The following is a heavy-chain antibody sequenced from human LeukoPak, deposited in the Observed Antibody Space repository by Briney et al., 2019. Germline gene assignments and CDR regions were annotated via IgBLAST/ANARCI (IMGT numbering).Heavy chain of an antibody. J-gene: IGHJ6*03. D-gene: IGHD6-19*01. CDR3: ARDKRVAVAGTYIYYYYMDV. Sequence: NPSETLSLTCTVAGGSISSYYWSWIRQPAGKGLEWIGRIYISGSGSTNYNPSLKSRVTMSVDTSKNQFSLKLSSVTAADTAVYYCARDKRVAVAGTYIYYYYMDVWGNGTPVTISS. CDR2: IYISGSGST. V-gene: IGHV4-4*07. CDR1: GGSISSYY.